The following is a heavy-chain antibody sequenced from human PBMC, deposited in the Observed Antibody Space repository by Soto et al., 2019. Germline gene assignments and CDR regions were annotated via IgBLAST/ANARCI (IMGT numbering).Heavy chain of an antibody. CDR2: IYYSGST. Sequence: TLSLTCTVSGGSISSYYWSWIRQPPGKGLEWIGYIYYSGSTNYNPSLKSRVTISVDTSKNQFSLKLSSVTAADTAVYYCARSRGGVGANYYYGMDVWGQGTTVTVSS. D-gene: IGHD1-26*01. V-gene: IGHV4-59*01. CDR3: ARSRGGVGANYYYGMDV. CDR1: GGSISSYY. J-gene: IGHJ6*02.